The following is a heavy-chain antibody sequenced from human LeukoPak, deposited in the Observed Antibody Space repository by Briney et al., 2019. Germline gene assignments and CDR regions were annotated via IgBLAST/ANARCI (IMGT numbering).Heavy chain of an antibody. Sequence: SETLSLTCTVSGGSISSASYHWIWIRQPAGRGLEWIGRIYTSGSTNYNPSLKSRVTISVDTSKNQFSLKLSSVTAADTAVYYCARAGVGDSSGYYSYYFDYWGQGTLVTVSS. CDR1: GGSISSASYH. V-gene: IGHV4-61*02. D-gene: IGHD3-22*01. CDR3: ARAGVGDSSGYYSYYFDY. J-gene: IGHJ4*02. CDR2: IYTSGST.